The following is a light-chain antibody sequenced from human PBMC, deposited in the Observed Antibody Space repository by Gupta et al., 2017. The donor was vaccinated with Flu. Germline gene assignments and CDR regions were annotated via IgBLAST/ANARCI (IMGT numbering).Light chain of an antibody. J-gene: IGKJ3*01. CDR1: QNINNK. CDR3: QQDVGSLT. Sequence: EIVMTQSPATLSVSPGERATLSCRDSQNINNKLAWYQQRPGQAPRLLIYGTSYRAPGIPDRFSGSGYVKEFTLTISRRQYEDCEVYYGQQDVGSLTFGHGTTVEVK. CDR2: GTS. V-gene: IGKV3D-15*01.